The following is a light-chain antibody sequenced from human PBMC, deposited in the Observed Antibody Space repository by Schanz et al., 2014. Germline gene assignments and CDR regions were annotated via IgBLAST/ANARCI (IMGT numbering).Light chain of an antibody. V-gene: IGLV1-40*01. CDR1: SSNLGASYD. J-gene: IGLJ3*02. CDR2: GNS. CDR3: TSYTSSSTRV. Sequence: QSVLTQPPSVSGAPGQRVTISCTGSSSNLGASYDVQWYQQLPGTAPKLLVYGNSNRPSGVPDRFSGSKSDTSASLAITGLQAEDEADYYCTSYTSSSTRVFGGGTKLTVL.